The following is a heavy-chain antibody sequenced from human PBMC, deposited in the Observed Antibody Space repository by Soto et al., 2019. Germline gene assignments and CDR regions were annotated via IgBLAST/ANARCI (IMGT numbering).Heavy chain of an antibody. J-gene: IGHJ4*02. CDR3: ARDYDSSGYLAY. Sequence: QVQLVESGGGVVQPGRSLRLSCAASGFTFSSYAMHWVRQAPGKGLEWVAVISYDGSNKYYADSVKGRFTISRDNSKNTLYLQMNSLRAEDTAVYYCARDYDSSGYLAYWGQGPLVTVSS. D-gene: IGHD3-22*01. CDR1: GFTFSSYA. V-gene: IGHV3-30-3*01. CDR2: ISYDGSNK.